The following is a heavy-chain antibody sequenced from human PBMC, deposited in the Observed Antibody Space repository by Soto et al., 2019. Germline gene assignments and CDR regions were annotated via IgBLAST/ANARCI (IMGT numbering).Heavy chain of an antibody. CDR1: GFTFSSYA. CDR2: ISYDGSNK. Sequence: QVQLVESGGGAVQPGRSLRLSCAASGFTFSSYAMHWVRQAPGKGLEWVAVISYDGSNKYYADSVKGRFTISRDNSKNTLYLQMNSLRAEDTAVYYCARGYSSGWYDAGDYWGQGTLVTVSS. D-gene: IGHD6-19*01. CDR3: ARGYSSGWYDAGDY. V-gene: IGHV3-30-3*01. J-gene: IGHJ4*02.